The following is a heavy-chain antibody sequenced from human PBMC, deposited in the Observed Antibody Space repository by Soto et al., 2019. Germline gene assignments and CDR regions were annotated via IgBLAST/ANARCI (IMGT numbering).Heavy chain of an antibody. V-gene: IGHV4-59*01. CDR1: GGSISRYY. J-gene: IGHJ4*02. D-gene: IGHD3-10*01. CDR2: IYYSGST. Sequence: SETLSLTCTVSGGSISRYYWSWIRQPPGKGLEWIGYIYYSGSTNYNPSLKSRVTISVDTSKNQFSLKLSSVTAVDTAVYYCARAPRGNYGYPSYFDYWGQGTLVTSPQ. CDR3: ARAPRGNYGYPSYFDY.